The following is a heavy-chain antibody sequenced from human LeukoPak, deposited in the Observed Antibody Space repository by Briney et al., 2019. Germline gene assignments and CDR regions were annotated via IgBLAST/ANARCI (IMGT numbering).Heavy chain of an antibody. Sequence: GGSLRLSCAASGFTFSSYSMNWVRQAPGKGLEWVSSISSSSSYIYYADSVKGRFTISRDNAKNSLYLQMNSLRAEDTAVHYCARDSLVQGYFDYWGQGTLVTISS. D-gene: IGHD6-13*01. J-gene: IGHJ4*02. CDR3: ARDSLVQGYFDY. CDR2: ISSSSSYI. V-gene: IGHV3-21*01. CDR1: GFTFSSYS.